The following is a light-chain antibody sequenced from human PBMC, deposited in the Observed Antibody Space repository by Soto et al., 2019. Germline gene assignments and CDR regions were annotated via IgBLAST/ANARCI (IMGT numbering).Light chain of an antibody. CDR3: ISYTSSSTLV. V-gene: IGLV2-14*01. Sequence: QSALTQPASVSGSPGQSITISCTGTSSDVGGYNYVSWYQQHPGKAPNLMIYDVSNRPSGVSNRFSGSKSGNTASQTISGLQAEDEAEYYCISYTSSSTLVFGTGTKVTVL. CDR2: DVS. CDR1: SSDVGGYNY. J-gene: IGLJ1*01.